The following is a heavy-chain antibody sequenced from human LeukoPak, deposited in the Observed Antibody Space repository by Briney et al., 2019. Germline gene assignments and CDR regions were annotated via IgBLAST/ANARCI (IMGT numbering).Heavy chain of an antibody. V-gene: IGHV4-34*01. CDR1: GGSFSGYY. CDR2: INHSGST. J-gene: IGHJ4*02. CDR3: ARGSRLWFGELTLDY. D-gene: IGHD3-10*01. Sequence: PSETLSLTCAVYGGSFSGYYWSWIRQPPGKGLEWIGEINHSGSTNYNPSLKSRVTISVDTSKNQFSLKLSSVTAADTAVYYCARGSRLWFGELTLDYWGQGTLVTVSS.